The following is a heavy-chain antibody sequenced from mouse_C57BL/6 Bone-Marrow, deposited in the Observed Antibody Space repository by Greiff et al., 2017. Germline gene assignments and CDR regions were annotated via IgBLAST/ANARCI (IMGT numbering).Heavy chain of an antibody. CDR1: GYTFTSYW. CDR3: ARRDPTVVATDY. CDR2: INPSSGFP. J-gene: IGHJ2*01. Sequence: VKLQESGAELAKPGASVKLSCKASGYTFTSYWLHWVKQRPGQGLEWIGYINPSSGFPKSNQKFKDKATWTADKSASTAYRQLSSQSYEDSAVYDCARRDPTVVATDYWGQGTTLTVSS. D-gene: IGHD1-1*01. V-gene: IGHV1-7*01.